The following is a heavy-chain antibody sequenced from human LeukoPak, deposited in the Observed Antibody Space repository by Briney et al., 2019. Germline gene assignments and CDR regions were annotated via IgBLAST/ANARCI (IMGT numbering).Heavy chain of an antibody. Sequence: GASVKVSCKASGYTFTSYYMHWVRQAPGQGLEWMGIINPSGGSTSYAQKFQGRVTMTRDTSTSTVYMELSSLRSEDTAVYYCARPYCSSTSCYDVNWYFDLWGRGTLVTVSS. CDR3: ARPYCSSTSCYDVNWYFDL. D-gene: IGHD2-2*01. J-gene: IGHJ2*01. CDR2: INPSGGST. V-gene: IGHV1-46*01. CDR1: GYTFTSYY.